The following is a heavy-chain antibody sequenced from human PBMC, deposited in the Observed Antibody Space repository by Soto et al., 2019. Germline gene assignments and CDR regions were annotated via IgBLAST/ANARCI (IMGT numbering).Heavy chain of an antibody. Sequence: SETLSLTCTVSGGSISSYYWSWIRQSPGKGLEWIGYIYYSGSTTYNPSLKSRVTISVDTSKNQFSLKLSSVTAADTAAYYCARHRDRGGDYFDYWGPGTLVTVSS. CDR1: GGSISSYY. J-gene: IGHJ4*02. CDR2: IYYSGST. CDR3: ARHRDRGGDYFDY. V-gene: IGHV4-59*01. D-gene: IGHD1-26*01.